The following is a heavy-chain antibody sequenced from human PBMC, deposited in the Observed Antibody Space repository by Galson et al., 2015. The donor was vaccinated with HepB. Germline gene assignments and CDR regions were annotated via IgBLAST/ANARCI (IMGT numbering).Heavy chain of an antibody. CDR3: ARIAVGGYDAFDI. CDR1: GFSLSTSGMR. Sequence: PALVKPTQTLTLTCTFSGFSLSTSGMRVSWIRQPPGKALEWLARIDWDDDKFYSTSLKTRLTISKDTSKNQVVLTMTNMDPVDTATYYCARIAVGGYDAFDIWGQGTMVTVSS. V-gene: IGHV2-70*04. D-gene: IGHD3-22*01. CDR2: IDWDDDK. J-gene: IGHJ3*02.